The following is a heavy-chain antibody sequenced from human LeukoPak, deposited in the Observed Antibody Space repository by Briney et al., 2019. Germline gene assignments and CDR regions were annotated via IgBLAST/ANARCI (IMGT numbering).Heavy chain of an antibody. CDR1: GYTFTSYG. D-gene: IGHD5-12*01. CDR3: ARWIYSNLYYFDY. CDR2: INPNSGGT. V-gene: IGHV1-2*02. Sequence: GASVKVSCKASGYTFTSYGISWVRQAPGQGLEWMGWINPNSGGTNYAQKSQGRVTMTRDTSISTAYMELSRLRSDDTAVYYCARWIYSNLYYFDYWGQGTLVTVSS. J-gene: IGHJ4*02.